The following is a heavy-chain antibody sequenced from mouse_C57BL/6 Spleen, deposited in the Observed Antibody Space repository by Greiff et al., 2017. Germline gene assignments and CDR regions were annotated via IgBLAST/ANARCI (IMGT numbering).Heavy chain of an antibody. J-gene: IGHJ4*01. V-gene: IGHV5-17*01. CDR3: ARFYGDYYAMDY. Sequence: EVKVVEPGGGLVKPGGSLKLSCAASGFTFSDYGMHWVRQAPEKGLEWVAYISSGSSTIYYADTVKGRFTISRDNAKNTLFLQMTSLRSEDTAMCDCARFYGDYYAMDYWGQGTSVTVSS. CDR2: ISSGSSTI. CDR1: GFTFSDYG. D-gene: IGHD1-1*01.